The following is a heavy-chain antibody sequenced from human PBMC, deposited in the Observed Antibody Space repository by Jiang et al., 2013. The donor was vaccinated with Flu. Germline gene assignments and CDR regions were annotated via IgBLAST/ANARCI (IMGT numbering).Heavy chain of an antibody. CDR3: ARQSSPYYDFWSGYDPFDY. CDR2: TYYRSKWYN. Sequence: QTLSLTCAISGDSVSSNSAAWNWIRQSPSRGLEWLGRTYYRSKWYNDYAVSVKSRITINPDTSKNQFSLQLNSVTPEDTAVYYCARQSSPYYDFWSGYDPFDYWGQGTLVTVSS. CDR1: GDSVSSNSAA. V-gene: IGHV6-1*01. D-gene: IGHD3-3*01. J-gene: IGHJ4*02.